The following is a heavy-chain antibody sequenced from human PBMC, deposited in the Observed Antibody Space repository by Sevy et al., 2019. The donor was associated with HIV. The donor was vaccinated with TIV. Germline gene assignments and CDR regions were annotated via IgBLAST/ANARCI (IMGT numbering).Heavy chain of an antibody. V-gene: IGHV3-23*01. Sequence: GGSLRLSCAFSGFNFGSYSMNWVRQGPGKGLEWVAGISDNGGETYHAVSVKGRFTVARDNSKNTLFLQMNSLRAEDTAVYYCAKTIFGVAQAFDMWGQGTMVTFSS. CDR1: GFNFGSYS. CDR3: AKTIFGVAQAFDM. J-gene: IGHJ3*02. CDR2: ISDNGGET. D-gene: IGHD3-3*01.